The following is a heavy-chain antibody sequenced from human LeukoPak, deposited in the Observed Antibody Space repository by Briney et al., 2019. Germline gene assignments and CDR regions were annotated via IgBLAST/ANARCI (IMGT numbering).Heavy chain of an antibody. CDR3: ARDEGSMVRGVLDY. V-gene: IGHV3-64*01. D-gene: IGHD3-10*01. CDR2: ISSNGGST. CDR1: GFSFASYA. J-gene: IGHJ4*02. Sequence: PGGSLRLSCAASGFSFASYAMHWVRQAPGKGLEYVSSISSNGGSTYYANSVKGRFTISRDNYKNTLYLQMGSLRAEDMAVYYCARDEGSMVRGVLDYWGQGTLVTVSP.